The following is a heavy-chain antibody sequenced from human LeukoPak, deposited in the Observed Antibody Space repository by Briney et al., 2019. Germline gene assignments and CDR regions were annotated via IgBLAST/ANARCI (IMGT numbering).Heavy chain of an antibody. D-gene: IGHD3-10*01. CDR2: IYIFSGST. CDR3: ARGVYYGSGNKKVWFDP. CDR1: GGSISSGRNY. J-gene: IGHJ5*02. Sequence: SETLSLTCTVSGGSISSGRNYWSWIRQPAGKGLEWIGRIYIFSGSTNYNPSLKSRVTISVDTSKNQFSLKLTSVTAADTAVYYCARGVYYGSGNKKVWFDPWGQGTLVTVSS. V-gene: IGHV4-61*02.